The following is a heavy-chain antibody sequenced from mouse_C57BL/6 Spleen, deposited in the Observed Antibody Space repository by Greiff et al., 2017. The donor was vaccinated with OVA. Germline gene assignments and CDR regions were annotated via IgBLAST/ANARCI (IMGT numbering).Heavy chain of an antibody. CDR2: IYPGDGDT. CDR3: AREEIYDGNYEDARDY. CDR1: GYAFSSSW. J-gene: IGHJ4*01. V-gene: IGHV1-82*01. Sequence: VQLQQSGPELVKPGASVKISCKASGYAFSSSWMNWVKQRPGKGLEWIGRIYPGDGDTNYNGKFKGKATLTADKSSSTAYMQLSSLTSEDSAVYVSAREEIYDGNYEDARDYWGQGTSVTVSS. D-gene: IGHD2-1*01.